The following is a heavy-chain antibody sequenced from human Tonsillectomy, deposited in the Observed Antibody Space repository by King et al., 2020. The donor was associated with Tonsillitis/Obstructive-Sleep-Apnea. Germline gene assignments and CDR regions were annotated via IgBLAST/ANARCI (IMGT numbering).Heavy chain of an antibody. V-gene: IGHV4-34*01. CDR1: GESLSDYY. Sequence: VQLQQWGAGLLKSSETLSLTCGVYGESLSDYYWSWIRQPPGKGLEWIGEINDSGDTNYKPYLRSRVTISVDTPKTPFSLRLSSVTAADTAVYYCTRGTLIPYYNSMDVWGKGTTVTVSS. J-gene: IGHJ6*03. CDR3: TRGTLIPYYNSMDV. D-gene: IGHD1-26*01. CDR2: INDSGDT.